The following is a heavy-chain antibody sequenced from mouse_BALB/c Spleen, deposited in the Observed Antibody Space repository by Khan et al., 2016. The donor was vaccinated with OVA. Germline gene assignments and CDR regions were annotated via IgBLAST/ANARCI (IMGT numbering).Heavy chain of an antibody. Sequence: EVQLQESGPSLVKPSQTLSLTCSVTGYSITTDYWNWFLKYLASKLVYMVYIIYTGYTYYNPSLISRLSLIPHPSNNQYYLQVNSGTAEDTATYYGSRSSYRYAFVYWGQGTLVTVSA. D-gene: IGHD2-14*01. CDR2: IIYTGYT. V-gene: IGHV3S1*01. CDR3: SRSSYRYAFVY. J-gene: IGHJ3*01. CDR1: GYSITTDY.